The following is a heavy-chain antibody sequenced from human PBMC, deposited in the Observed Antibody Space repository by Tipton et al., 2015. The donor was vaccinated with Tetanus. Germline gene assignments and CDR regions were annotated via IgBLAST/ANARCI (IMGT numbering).Heavy chain of an antibody. Sequence: TLSLTCTVSGGSITSNYWTWIRQPAGKGLEWIGRIYAPGITNYNPSLKSRVSMSVDTSKNQFSLRLSSVTAADTAVYYCARVRRGATTDLDYWGQGTLVTVS. D-gene: IGHD5-12*01. J-gene: IGHJ4*02. V-gene: IGHV4-4*07. CDR1: GGSITSNY. CDR3: ARVRRGATTDLDY. CDR2: IYAPGIT.